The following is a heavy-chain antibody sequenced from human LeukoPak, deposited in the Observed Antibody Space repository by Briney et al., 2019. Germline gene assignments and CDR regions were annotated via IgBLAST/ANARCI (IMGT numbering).Heavy chain of an antibody. CDR2: IIPIFGTA. Sequence: ASVTVSSKASGGTFSSYAISWVRQAPGQGLEWMGGIIPIFGTANYAQKFQGRVTITADESTSTAYMELSSLRSEDAAVYYCARAGGSGTRRYYFDYWGQGTLDTVSS. D-gene: IGHD3-10*01. V-gene: IGHV1-69*13. CDR3: ARAGGSGTRRYYFDY. J-gene: IGHJ4*02. CDR1: GGTFSSYA.